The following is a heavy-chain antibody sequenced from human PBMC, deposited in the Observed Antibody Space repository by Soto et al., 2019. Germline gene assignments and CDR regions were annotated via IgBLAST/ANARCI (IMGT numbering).Heavy chain of an antibody. D-gene: IGHD4-17*01. V-gene: IGHV3-23*01. Sequence: EVQLLESGGNLVQPGGSLRLSCAASGFTFSTYGMTWVRQAPGKGLEWVSSISDSGDSTYYADSVKGRFTISRDNSKNTLFLQMNRLRAEDTAVYYCAKDHAWGRRVTTRFDYWGQGALVTVSS. J-gene: IGHJ4*02. CDR2: ISDSGDST. CDR1: GFTFSTYG. CDR3: AKDHAWGRRVTTRFDY.